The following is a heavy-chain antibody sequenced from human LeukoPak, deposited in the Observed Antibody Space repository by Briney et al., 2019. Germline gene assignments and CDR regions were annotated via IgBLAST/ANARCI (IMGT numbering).Heavy chain of an antibody. CDR2: LYTSGRT. CDR3: ARESGGYRPLDY. V-gene: IGHV4-4*07. J-gene: IGHJ4*02. D-gene: IGHD1-26*01. CDR1: GVSLSGNY. Sequence: PPETLSLTRTVSGVSLSGNYVTWIRQPAGQRLKGIGRLYTSGRTNYHPSLKSRVTMSVDTSKNHFSLKVSSVTAADTAMYYCARESGGYRPLDYWGQGTPVTVSS.